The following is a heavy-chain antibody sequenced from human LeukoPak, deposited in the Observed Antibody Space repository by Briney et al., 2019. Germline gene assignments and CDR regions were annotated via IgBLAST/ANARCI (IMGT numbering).Heavy chain of an antibody. D-gene: IGHD6-13*01. CDR1: GYTFTGYY. CDR2: INPNSGGT. J-gene: IGHJ6*02. V-gene: IGHV1-2*02. Sequence: ASVKVSCKASGYTFTGYYMHWVRQAPGQGLEWMGWINPNSGGTNYAQKLQGRVTMTTDTSTSTAYMELRSLRSDDTAVYYCARDGHSSSWYQINGGYLPDQSNYYYYGMDVWGQGTTVTVSS. CDR3: ARDGHSSSWYQINGGYLPDQSNYYYYGMDV.